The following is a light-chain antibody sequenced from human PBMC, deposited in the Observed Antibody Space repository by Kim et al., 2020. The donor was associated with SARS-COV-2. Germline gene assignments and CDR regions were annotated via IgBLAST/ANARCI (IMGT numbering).Light chain of an antibody. CDR2: QDS. Sequence: VSQGKTASITCCGDKLGDKYACWYKQKPGRSPVLVIYQDSKRPSGIPERFSGSNSGNTATLTISGTQAMDEADYYCQAWESSTAVFGGGTQLTVL. CDR3: QAWESSTAV. CDR1: KLGDKY. V-gene: IGLV3-1*01. J-gene: IGLJ2*01.